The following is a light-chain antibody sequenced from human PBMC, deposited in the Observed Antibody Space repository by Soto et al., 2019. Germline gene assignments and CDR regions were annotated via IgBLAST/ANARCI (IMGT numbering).Light chain of an antibody. V-gene: IGLV2-14*01. J-gene: IGLJ1*01. CDR3: NSQKSSGTRV. CDR2: EVS. CDR1: SGDVGGYKH. Sequence: QSVLTQPASVSGSPGQSITISCTGTSGDVGGYKHVSWYQHHPGKAHKLMIYEVSNRPSGVSNRFSGSKSGYTASLTISGLQAEDEADYYCNSQKSSGTRVFGTGTKLTGL.